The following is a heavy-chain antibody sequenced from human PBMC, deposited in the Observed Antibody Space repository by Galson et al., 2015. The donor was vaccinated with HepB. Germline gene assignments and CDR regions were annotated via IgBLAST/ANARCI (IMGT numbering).Heavy chain of an antibody. CDR3: AKDRVGGGVIIYYYYYYAMDV. J-gene: IGHJ6*02. Sequence: SLRLSCAASGFTFSSYGMHWVRQAPGKGLEWVAVISYDGSNKYYADSVKGRFTISRDNSKNTLYLQMNSLRAEDTAVYYCAKDRVGGGVIIYYYYYYAMDVWGQGTTVTVSS. CDR2: ISYDGSNK. D-gene: IGHD3-10*01. CDR1: GFTFSSYG. V-gene: IGHV3-30*18.